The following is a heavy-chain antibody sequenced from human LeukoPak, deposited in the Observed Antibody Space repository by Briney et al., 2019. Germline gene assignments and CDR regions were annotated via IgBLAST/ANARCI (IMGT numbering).Heavy chain of an antibody. D-gene: IGHD3-3*01. V-gene: IGHV3-21*01. CDR2: IISSSSYI. CDR3: ARGKHFGADPFDY. Sequence: GGSLRLSCAASGFTFSSYSMNWVRQAPGKGLEWVSSIISSSSYIYYADSVKGRFTISRDNAKNSLYLQMNSLRAEDTAVYYCARGKHFGADPFDYWGQGTLVTVSS. CDR1: GFTFSSYS. J-gene: IGHJ4*02.